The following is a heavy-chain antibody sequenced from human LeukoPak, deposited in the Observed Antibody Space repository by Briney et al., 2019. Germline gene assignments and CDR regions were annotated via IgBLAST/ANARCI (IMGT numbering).Heavy chain of an antibody. CDR3: ARGGTYGTNWFDP. CDR2: IYYSGST. J-gene: IGHJ5*02. Sequence: SETLSLTCTVSGGSISGYSWSWVRQPPGKGLEWIGHIYYSGSTDYNPSLKSRVTISVDTSKSQFSLKLSSVTAADTAVYYCARGGTYGTNWFDPWGQGTLVTVSS. CDR1: GGSISGYS. D-gene: IGHD1-26*01. V-gene: IGHV4-59*08.